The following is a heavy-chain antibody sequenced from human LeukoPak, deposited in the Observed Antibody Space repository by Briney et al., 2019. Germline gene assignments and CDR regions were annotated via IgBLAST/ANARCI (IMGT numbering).Heavy chain of an antibody. V-gene: IGHV3-7*02. Sequence: GGSLRLSCAGSGFSFSSYTMNWVRQAPGKGLEWVANIKEDGTVKYYVESVKGRFTISRDNAKNSLYLQMNSLRAEDTAVYYCAASITMFDYWGQGTLVTVSS. CDR3: AASITMFDY. D-gene: IGHD3-10*01. CDR1: GFSFSSYT. CDR2: IKEDGTVK. J-gene: IGHJ4*02.